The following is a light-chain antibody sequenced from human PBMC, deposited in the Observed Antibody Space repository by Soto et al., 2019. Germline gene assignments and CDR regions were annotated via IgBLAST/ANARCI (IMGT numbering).Light chain of an antibody. J-gene: IGKJ5*01. CDR1: QGISSY. CDR2: AAS. V-gene: IGKV1-9*01. CDR3: QQLNSYPRAT. Sequence: DIQLTQSPSFLSASVGDRVTITCRASQGISSYLAWYQQKPGKAPKLLIYAASTLLSGVPSRFSGSGSGTEFTLTISSLQPEDFATYYCQQLNSYPRATFGQGTRLEIK.